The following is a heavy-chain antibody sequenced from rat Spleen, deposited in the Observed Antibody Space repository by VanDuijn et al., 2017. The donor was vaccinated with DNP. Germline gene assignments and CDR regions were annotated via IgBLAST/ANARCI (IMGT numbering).Heavy chain of an antibody. V-gene: IGHV3-1*01. CDR2: ISYSGST. CDR1: GYSITSNY. Sequence: EVQLQESGSGLVKPSQSLSLTCSVTGYSITSNYWGWIRKFPGNKMEWTGYISYSGSTRYNPSLKSRISITRDTSKNQFFLQLNSVTTEDTATYYCATGGAGIWFAYWGQGTLVTVSS. D-gene: IGHD4-2*01. CDR3: ATGGAGIWFAY. J-gene: IGHJ3*01.